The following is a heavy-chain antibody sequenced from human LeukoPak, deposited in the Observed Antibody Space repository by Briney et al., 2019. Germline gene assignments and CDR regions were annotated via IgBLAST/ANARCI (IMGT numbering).Heavy chain of an antibody. CDR1: GDSVSSDSYY. J-gene: IGHJ4*02. V-gene: IGHV4-61*03. Sequence: SETLSLTCTVSGDSVSSDSYYWSWIRQPPGKGLEWIAYIYYSGTTKYNPSLKSRVTIAVDTSKNHFSLKLSSVTAAETAVYYCARDSRGYYDSSGYFDYWGQGTLVTVSS. D-gene: IGHD3-22*01. CDR2: IYYSGTT. CDR3: ARDSRGYYDSSGYFDY.